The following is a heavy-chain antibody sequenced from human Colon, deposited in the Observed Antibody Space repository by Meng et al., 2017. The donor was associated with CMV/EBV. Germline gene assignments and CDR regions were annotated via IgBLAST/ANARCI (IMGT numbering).Heavy chain of an antibody. CDR2: INPDSGGT. Sequence: ASVKVSCKASGYSFTGYYMYWVRQAPGQGLEWMGCINPDSGGTNYIQKFQGRVTMTRYTSVSTLYMELSSLASDDTAVYYCARDLWPIVRGGNLRGWFDLWGQGTLVTVSS. J-gene: IGHJ5*02. CDR1: GYSFTGYY. V-gene: IGHV1-2*02. D-gene: IGHD3-10*01. CDR3: ARDLWPIVRGGNLRGWFDL.